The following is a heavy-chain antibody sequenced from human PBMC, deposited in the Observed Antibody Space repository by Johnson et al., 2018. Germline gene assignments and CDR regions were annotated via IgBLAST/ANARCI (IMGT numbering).Heavy chain of an antibody. CDR2: VSAKSTNI. D-gene: IGHD3-16*01. CDR3: VKGRFGDRDYYNNGIDV. Sequence: VQLVQSGGGLVQPGGSLRLSCVVSGFTFSSYSMYWVRQTPGKGLEWVSGVSAKSTNIGYADSVKGRFTISRDNAKNSLYLEMNSLGTEDTALYYCVKGRFGDRDYYNNGIDVWGQGTTVTVFS. J-gene: IGHJ6*02. V-gene: IGHV3-9*01. CDR1: GFTFSSYS.